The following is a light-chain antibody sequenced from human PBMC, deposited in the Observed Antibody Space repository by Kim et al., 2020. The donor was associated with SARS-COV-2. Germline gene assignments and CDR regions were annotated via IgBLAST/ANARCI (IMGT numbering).Light chain of an antibody. J-gene: IGLJ2*01. V-gene: IGLV3-21*04. CDR2: NDD. CDR1: SIGSKS. Sequence: APGETATITCGGTSIGSKSVHWYQQRSGQAPLLVIYNDDSRPSGIPERFSASNFDNTAALTISRVEAGDEADYYCQVWDSSTDQVIFGGGTQLTVL. CDR3: QVWDSSTDQVI.